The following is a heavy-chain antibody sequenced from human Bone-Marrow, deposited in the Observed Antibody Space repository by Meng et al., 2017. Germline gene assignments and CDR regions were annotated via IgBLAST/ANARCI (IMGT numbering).Heavy chain of an antibody. CDR1: GGSFSGYY. J-gene: IGHJ6*02. CDR3: ARGADYYDSSGYYYSYYYGMDV. Sequence: SETLSLTCAVYGGSFSGYYWSWIRQPPGKGLEWIGEINHSGSTNYNPSLKSRVTISVDTSKNQFSLKLSSVTAADTAVYYCARGADYYDSSGYYYSYYYGMDVWGQGTTVTVAS. D-gene: IGHD3-22*01. CDR2: INHSGST. V-gene: IGHV4-34*01.